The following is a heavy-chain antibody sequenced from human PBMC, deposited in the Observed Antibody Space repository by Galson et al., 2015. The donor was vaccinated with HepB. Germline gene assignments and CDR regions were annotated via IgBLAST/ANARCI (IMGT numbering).Heavy chain of an antibody. V-gene: IGHV3-30*02. CDR3: AKDGIYCSGGSCCNSIHWYFDL. J-gene: IGHJ2*01. CDR2: IRYDGSTK. CDR1: GLTFSSYA. Sequence: SLRLSCAASGLTFSSYAMHWVRQAPGKGLEWVAFIRYDGSTKYYADSVKGRFTISRDDSRSTLYLQMNSLRPEDTAVYYCAKDGIYCSGGSCCNSIHWYFDLWGRGTLVTVSS. D-gene: IGHD2-15*01.